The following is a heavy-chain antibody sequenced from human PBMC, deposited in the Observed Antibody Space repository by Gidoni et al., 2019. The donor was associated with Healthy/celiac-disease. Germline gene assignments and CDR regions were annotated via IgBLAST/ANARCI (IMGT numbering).Heavy chain of an antibody. CDR2: INSDGRSI. V-gene: IGHV3-74*01. Sequence: EVQLVESGGGLVQPGGSLRLSCAASGFTFNAYWIHLVRQAPGKGLVWVARINSDGRSISYADSVKGRFTISRDNAKNTLYLQMNSLRAEDTAVYYCANTVAREWYFDLWGRGTLVTVSS. J-gene: IGHJ2*01. CDR1: GFTFNAYW. CDR3: ANTVAREWYFDL.